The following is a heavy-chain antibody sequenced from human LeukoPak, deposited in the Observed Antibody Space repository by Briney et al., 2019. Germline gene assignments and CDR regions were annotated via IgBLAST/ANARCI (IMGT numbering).Heavy chain of an antibody. V-gene: IGHV3-7*03. J-gene: IGHJ4*02. Sequence: GGSLRLSCAASGFTFGTYWMTWVRQAPGKGLEWVANIKRDGSEEYYADSVKGRFTISRDNAKNSLFLQMNSLRVEDTAVYYCAGSGSPGDYWGQGTLVTVSS. D-gene: IGHD3-10*01. CDR3: AGSGSPGDY. CDR2: IKRDGSEE. CDR1: GFTFGTYW.